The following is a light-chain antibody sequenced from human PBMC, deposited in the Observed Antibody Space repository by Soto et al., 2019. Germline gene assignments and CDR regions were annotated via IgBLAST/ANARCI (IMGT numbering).Light chain of an antibody. V-gene: IGKV1-39*01. CDR3: QQGSTNRWT. Sequence: DIQMTQSPSSLSASVGDRVSITCRASQTIDNYLNWYQQKPGKAPKLLIYAASSLYSGVPSRFSGRGSGTDFTLTISSLQPEDFATYYCQQGSTNRWTFGQGTKVE. CDR2: AAS. CDR1: QTIDNY. J-gene: IGKJ1*01.